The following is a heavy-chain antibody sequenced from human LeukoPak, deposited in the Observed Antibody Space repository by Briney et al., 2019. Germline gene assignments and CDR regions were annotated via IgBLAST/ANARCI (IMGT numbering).Heavy chain of an antibody. V-gene: IGHV3-7*03. J-gene: IGHJ4*02. D-gene: IGHD1-1*01. Sequence: GGSLRLSCGASGFAFSDSWMSWVRGAPGEGLEWVASIQQNGIEKYYVDSVKGRFTISRDNAKNSLDLQMNSLTAEDTAVYYCARDRDGKDYWGQGTLVTVSS. CDR2: IQQNGIEK. CDR3: ARDRDGKDY. CDR1: GFAFSDSW.